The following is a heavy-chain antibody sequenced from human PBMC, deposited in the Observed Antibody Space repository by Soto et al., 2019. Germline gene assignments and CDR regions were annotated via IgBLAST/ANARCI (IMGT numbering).Heavy chain of an antibody. Sequence: PGGSLRLSCAASGFTFSSYAMSWVRQAPGKGLEWVSAISGSGGSTYYADSVKGRFTISRDNSKNTLYLQMNSLRAEDTAVYYCAKSGYSYGPYYYYMDVWGKGTTVTVSS. D-gene: IGHD5-18*01. CDR3: AKSGYSYGPYYYYMDV. V-gene: IGHV3-23*01. CDR1: GFTFSSYA. J-gene: IGHJ6*03. CDR2: ISGSGGST.